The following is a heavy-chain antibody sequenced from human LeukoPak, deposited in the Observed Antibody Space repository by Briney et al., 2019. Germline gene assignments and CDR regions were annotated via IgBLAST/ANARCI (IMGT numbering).Heavy chain of an antibody. CDR1: GHTFTGYY. D-gene: IGHD6-13*01. Sequence: ASVKVSCKASGHTFTGYYMHWVRQAPGQGLEWMGWINPNSGDTNYAQNFQGRVTMTRDTSISTAYMELSRLRSDDTALYYCARIGISARGTNFHHWGQGTLVTVSS. CDR3: ARIGISARGTNFHH. V-gene: IGHV1-2*02. J-gene: IGHJ1*01. CDR2: INPNSGDT.